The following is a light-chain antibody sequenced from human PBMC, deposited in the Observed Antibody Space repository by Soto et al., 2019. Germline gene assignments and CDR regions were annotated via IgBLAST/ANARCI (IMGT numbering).Light chain of an antibody. V-gene: IGKV3-11*01. CDR2: DAS. Sequence: EIVLTQSPSTLSVSPGERATLSCRASQSVSSSLVWYQQKPGQPPRLLIYDASNRATAIPARFSGSGSETDFSLSISSLEPDDFAVYYCHQRNTWPFTFGAGNNVDIK. CDR1: QSVSSS. CDR3: HQRNTWPFT. J-gene: IGKJ3*01.